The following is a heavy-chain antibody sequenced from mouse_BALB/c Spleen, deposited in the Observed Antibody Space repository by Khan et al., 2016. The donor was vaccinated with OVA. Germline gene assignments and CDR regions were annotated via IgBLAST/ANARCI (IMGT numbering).Heavy chain of an antibody. D-gene: IGHD2-14*01. V-gene: IGHV1-4*01. Sequence: QMQLEESGAELARPGASVKMSCKASGYTFTSYTIHWIKKRPGQGLEWIGYINPSNGYTNYNQKFKDKATLTTDKSSTTAYLQLSSLTSDDSAVYNCVRDGAYHRNDGLFAYWGQGTLVTVSA. CDR3: VRDGAYHRNDGLFAY. CDR1: GYTFTSYT. J-gene: IGHJ3*01. CDR2: INPSNGYT.